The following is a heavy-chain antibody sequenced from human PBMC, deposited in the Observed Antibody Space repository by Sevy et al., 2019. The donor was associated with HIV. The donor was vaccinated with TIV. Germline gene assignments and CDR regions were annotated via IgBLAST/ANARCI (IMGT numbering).Heavy chain of an antibody. CDR1: GYIFTTYR. V-gene: IGHV1-18*01. J-gene: IGHJ4*02. Sequence: ASVKVSCEASGYIFTTYRISWVRQAPGQGLEWLGWISPHNGDTNYVQKFQGRVTMITDTSTSTAFMELRSLTADDTAVYYCARAYCSGGRCYSLAYWGQGTLVTVSS. CDR3: ARAYCSGGRCYSLAY. D-gene: IGHD2-15*01. CDR2: ISPHNGDT.